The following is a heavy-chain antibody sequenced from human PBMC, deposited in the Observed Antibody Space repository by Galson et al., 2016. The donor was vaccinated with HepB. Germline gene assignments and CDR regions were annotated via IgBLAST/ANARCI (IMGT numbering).Heavy chain of an antibody. CDR3: ARGGGVNDGMDV. CDR2: IIPIFGTA. Sequence: SVKVSCKASGGTFSNYAISWVRQAPGQGLEWMGGIIPIFGTANYALKFQGRVTITADESTSTAYMEVRRLRSEDTAMYYCARGGGVNDGMDVWGQGTTVTVSS. D-gene: IGHD1-1*01. V-gene: IGHV1-69*13. J-gene: IGHJ6*02. CDR1: GGTFSNYA.